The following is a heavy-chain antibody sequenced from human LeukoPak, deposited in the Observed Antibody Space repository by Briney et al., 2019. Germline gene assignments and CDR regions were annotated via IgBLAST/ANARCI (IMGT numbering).Heavy chain of an antibody. CDR3: AKAVYYGLGSYQVDY. V-gene: IGHV3-23*01. CDR2: LSGSGGST. J-gene: IGHJ4*02. Sequence: PGGSLRLSCATSGFTFSIYAMTWVRQAPGKGLEWVSTLSGSGGSTYYADSVKGRFTISRDNSKNTLYLQMNSLRAEDTAVYYCAKAVYYGLGSYQVDYWGQGTLVTVSS. CDR1: GFTFSIYA. D-gene: IGHD3-10*01.